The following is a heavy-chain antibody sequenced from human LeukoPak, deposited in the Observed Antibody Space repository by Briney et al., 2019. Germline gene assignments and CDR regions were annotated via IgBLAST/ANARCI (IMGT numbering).Heavy chain of an antibody. CDR3: AKRGVVIRVVLVGFHKEAYYFDS. V-gene: IGHV3-23*01. D-gene: IGHD3-10*01. CDR1: GLTFSNYA. Sequence: GGSLRLSCAASGLTFSNYAMSWVRQAPGKGLEWVSGISDSGGSTYYADSVKGRFIISRDNSKNTLYLQMNSLRAEDTAVYFYAKRGVVIRVVLVGFHKEAYYFDSWGQGALVTVSS. CDR2: ISDSGGST. J-gene: IGHJ4*02.